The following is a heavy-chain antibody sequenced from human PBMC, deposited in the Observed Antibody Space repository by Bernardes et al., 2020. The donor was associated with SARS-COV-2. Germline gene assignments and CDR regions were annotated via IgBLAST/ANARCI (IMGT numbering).Heavy chain of an antibody. Sequence: TLSLTCTVSGGSIISYFWSWIRQPPGKGLEWIGYIYYSGSTDYNPSLKSRVTISVDTSKNQFSLKLSSVTAADTAVYYCARHNEYSAYDSHFDYWGQGNLVTVSS. CDR1: GGSIISYF. CDR2: IYYSGST. J-gene: IGHJ4*02. D-gene: IGHD5-12*01. V-gene: IGHV4-59*08. CDR3: ARHNEYSAYDSHFDY.